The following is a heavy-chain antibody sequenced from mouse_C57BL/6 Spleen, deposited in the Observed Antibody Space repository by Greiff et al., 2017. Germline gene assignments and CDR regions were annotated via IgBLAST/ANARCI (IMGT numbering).Heavy chain of an antibody. Sequence: QVQLQQSGPELVKPGASVKLSCKASGYTFTSYDINWVKQRPGQGLEWNGWIYPRDGSTKYNEKFKGKATFTVDTSSSTAYMELHSLTSEDSAVYFCARSAYYSNYGYFDYWGQGTTLTVSS. D-gene: IGHD2-5*01. CDR1: GYTFTSYD. CDR2: IYPRDGST. V-gene: IGHV1-85*01. J-gene: IGHJ2*01. CDR3: ARSAYYSNYGYFDY.